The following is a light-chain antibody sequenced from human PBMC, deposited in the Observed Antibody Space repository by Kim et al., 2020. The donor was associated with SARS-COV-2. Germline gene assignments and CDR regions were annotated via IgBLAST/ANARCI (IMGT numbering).Light chain of an antibody. Sequence: PGERAPLSCRASQSVSSYLAWYRQRPGQAPRLLIYDASNRATGIPPRFSGSGSGTDFTLTISSLEPEDFAIYYCQQRSNWPLTFGGGTKVEIK. V-gene: IGKV3-11*01. CDR1: QSVSSY. CDR3: QQRSNWPLT. J-gene: IGKJ4*01. CDR2: DAS.